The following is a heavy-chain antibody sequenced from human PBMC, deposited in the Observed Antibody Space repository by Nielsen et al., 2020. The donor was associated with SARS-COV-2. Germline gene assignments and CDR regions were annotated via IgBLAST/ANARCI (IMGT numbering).Heavy chain of an antibody. V-gene: IGHV4-39*07. Sequence: SETLSLTCTVSGGSISSSSYYWGWIRQPPGKGLEWIGSICYSGSTYYNPSLKSRVTISVDTSKNQFSLKLSSVTAADTAVYYCARVSAWDYVVDYWGQGTLVTVSS. CDR3: ARVSAWDYVVDY. CDR1: GGSISSSSYY. D-gene: IGHD4-17*01. J-gene: IGHJ4*02. CDR2: ICYSGST.